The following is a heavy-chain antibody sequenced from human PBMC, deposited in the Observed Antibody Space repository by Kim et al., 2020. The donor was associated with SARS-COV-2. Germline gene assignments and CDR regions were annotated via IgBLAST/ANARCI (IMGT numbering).Heavy chain of an antibody. D-gene: IGHD3-16*01. CDR2: T. J-gene: IGHJ3*02. Sequence: TNYHPSLKSRVTISVDKSKNQFSLKLSSVTAADTAVYYCARSAGLMAFDIWGQGTMVTVSS. CDR3: ARSAGLMAFDI. V-gene: IGHV4-4*02.